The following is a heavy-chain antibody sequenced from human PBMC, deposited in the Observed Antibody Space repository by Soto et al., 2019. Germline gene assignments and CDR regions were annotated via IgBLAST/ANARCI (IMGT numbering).Heavy chain of an antibody. CDR1: GGTFSSYA. J-gene: IGHJ6*02. CDR2: IIPIFGTA. Sequence: SVKVSCKASGGTFSSYAISWVRQAPGQGLEWMGGIIPIFGTANYAQKSQGRVTITADESTSTAYMELSSLRSEDTAVYYCARDDGRRCTNGVCRFRYYYYGMDVWSQGTTVTVSS. V-gene: IGHV1-69*13. D-gene: IGHD2-8*01. CDR3: ARDDGRRCTNGVCRFRYYYYGMDV.